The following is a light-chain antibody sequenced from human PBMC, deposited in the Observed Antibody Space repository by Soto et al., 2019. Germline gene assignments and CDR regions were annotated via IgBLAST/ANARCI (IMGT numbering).Light chain of an antibody. J-gene: IGKJ1*01. Sequence: EIVLTHSPATLSSFPCDRVTLSFRASQYINTRLAWYQHRPGQAPRLLIYQTSIRAAGIPARFSASGTGTDFTLTISDVQPEDFAVYYCHQRQSWPRTFGQGTKVDIK. CDR1: QYINTR. CDR3: HQRQSWPRT. CDR2: QTS. V-gene: IGKV3-11*01.